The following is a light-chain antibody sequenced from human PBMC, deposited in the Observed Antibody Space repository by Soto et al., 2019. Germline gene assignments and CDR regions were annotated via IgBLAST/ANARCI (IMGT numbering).Light chain of an antibody. CDR2: EVS. V-gene: IGLV2-14*01. Sequence: QSALTQPASVSGSPGQSITISCTGTSSDVGGYNYVSWYQQHPGKAPKLMIYEVSNRPSGVSNRFSGSKSGNTAPLTISGLQAEDEADYYCCSFTSTITYVFGSGTKVTV. CDR1: SSDVGGYNY. CDR3: CSFTSTITYV. J-gene: IGLJ1*01.